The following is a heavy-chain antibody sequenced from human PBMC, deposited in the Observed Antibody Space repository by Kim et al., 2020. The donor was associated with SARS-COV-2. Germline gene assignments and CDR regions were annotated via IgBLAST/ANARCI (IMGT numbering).Heavy chain of an antibody. CDR1: GGSISSSSYY. Sequence: SETLSLTCTVSGGSISSSSYYWGWIRQPPGKGLEWIGSIYYSGSTYYNPSLKSRVTISVDTSKNQFSLKLSSVTAADTAVYYCARNRGYSSSPTSHYYG. J-gene: IGHJ6*01. CDR2: IYYSGST. D-gene: IGHD6-13*01. V-gene: IGHV4-39*01. CDR3: ARNRGYSSSPTSHYYG.